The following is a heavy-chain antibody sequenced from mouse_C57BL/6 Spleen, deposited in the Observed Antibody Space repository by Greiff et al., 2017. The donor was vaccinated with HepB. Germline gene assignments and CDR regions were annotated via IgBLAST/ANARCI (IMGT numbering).Heavy chain of an antibody. Sequence: EVKLMESGGGLVKPGGSLKLSCAASGFTFSDYGMHWVRQAPEKGLEWVAYLSSGSSTNYYADTVKGRFTISRYNAKNTLFLQMTSLGSEDTAMYDYARRGDVEMDDWGQGTSVTVSS. J-gene: IGHJ4*01. CDR1: GFTFSDYG. D-gene: IGHD3-3*01. CDR2: LSSGSSTN. CDR3: ARRGDVEMDD. V-gene: IGHV5-17*01.